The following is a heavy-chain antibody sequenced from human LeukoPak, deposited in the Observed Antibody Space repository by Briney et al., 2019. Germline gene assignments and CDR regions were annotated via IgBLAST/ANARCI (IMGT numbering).Heavy chain of an antibody. CDR2: IYYSGST. V-gene: IGHV4-39*01. CDR3: ARSTTRSGAFDI. D-gene: IGHD1-26*01. CDR1: GGSISSSSYY. J-gene: IGHJ3*02. Sequence: SETLSLTCTVSGGSISSSSYYWGWIRQPPGKGREWIGSIYYSGSTYYNPSLKSRVTISVDTSKNQFSLKLSSVTAADTAVYYYARSTTRSGAFDIWGQGTKVTVSS.